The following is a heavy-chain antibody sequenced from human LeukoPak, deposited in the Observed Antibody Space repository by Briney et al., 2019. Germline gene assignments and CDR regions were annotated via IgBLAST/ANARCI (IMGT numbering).Heavy chain of an antibody. D-gene: IGHD2-15*01. CDR3: AKDVGYCFGDSCSFFDY. Sequence: GGSLRLSCAASGFTFSSYWMHWVRQAPGKGLVWVSRINSDGSSTSYADSVKGRFTISRDNSKNTLHLQMNTLRVEDTALYYCAKDVGYCFGDSCSFFDYWGQGALVNVSS. J-gene: IGHJ4*02. CDR2: INSDGSST. CDR1: GFTFSSYW. V-gene: IGHV3-74*01.